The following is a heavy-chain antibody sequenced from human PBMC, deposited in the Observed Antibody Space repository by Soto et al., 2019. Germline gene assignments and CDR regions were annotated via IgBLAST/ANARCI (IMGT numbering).Heavy chain of an antibody. CDR2: ISYDGSNK. Sequence: PGGSLRLSCAASGFTFSSYGMHWVRQAPGKGLEWVAVISYDGSNKYYADSVKGRFTISRDNSKNTLYLQMNSLRAEDTAVYYCANSLWFGELLSIHYYGMDVWGQGTTVTVSS. CDR1: GFTFSSYG. J-gene: IGHJ6*02. D-gene: IGHD3-10*01. V-gene: IGHV3-30*18. CDR3: ANSLWFGELLSIHYYGMDV.